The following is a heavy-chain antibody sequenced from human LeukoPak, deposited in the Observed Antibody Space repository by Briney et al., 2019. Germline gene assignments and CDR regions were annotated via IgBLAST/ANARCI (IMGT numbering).Heavy chain of an antibody. CDR3: ARGGYSSDWYYYFDP. CDR2: IDPEDSYT. J-gene: IGHJ5*02. V-gene: IGHV5-10-1*01. CDR1: GYSFADFW. Sequence: GESLQISCEASGYSFADFWISWVRQMPGRGLEWMGRIDPEDSYTNYNPSFEGHVTISADKSINTAYLQLRSLKASDTAMYYCARGGYSSDWYYYFDPWGQGTLVTVSS. D-gene: IGHD6-19*01.